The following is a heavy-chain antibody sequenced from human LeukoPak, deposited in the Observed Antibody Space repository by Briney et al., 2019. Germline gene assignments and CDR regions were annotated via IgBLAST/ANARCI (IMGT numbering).Heavy chain of an antibody. J-gene: IGHJ4*02. Sequence: SETLSLTRTVSGGSISSNSNYWAWIRRPPGRGLEWIGSISYGGSTYYSPSLESRVTISVDTSKNQFSLRLSSVTAADTAVYYCARQALLFFDHWGQGTLVTVSS. V-gene: IGHV4-39*01. CDR3: ARQALLFFDH. CDR2: ISYGGST. CDR1: GGSISSNSNY.